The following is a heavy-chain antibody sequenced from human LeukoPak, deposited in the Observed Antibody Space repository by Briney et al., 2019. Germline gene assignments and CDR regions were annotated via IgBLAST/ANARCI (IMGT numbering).Heavy chain of an antibody. CDR3: AKDWSYHYTVDY. CDR2: ISYDGSNK. V-gene: IGHV3-30*18. Sequence: GGSLRLSCATSGFTFSSCAMHWVRPAPGKGLEWVVFISYDGSNKYYADSVKGRFTISRDNSKNTLYLQMNSLRPEDTAVYYCAKDWSYHYTVDYWGQGTLVTVSS. D-gene: IGHD3-16*02. CDR1: GFTFSSCA. J-gene: IGHJ4*02.